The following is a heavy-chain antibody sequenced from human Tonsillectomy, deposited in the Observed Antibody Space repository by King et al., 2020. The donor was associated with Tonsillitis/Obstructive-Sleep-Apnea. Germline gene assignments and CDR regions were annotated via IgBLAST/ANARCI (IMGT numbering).Heavy chain of an antibody. D-gene: IGHD4-17*01. J-gene: IGHJ4*02. V-gene: IGHV2-70*11. CDR1: GFSLSTSGMC. CDR3: ARMTYGDYHFDY. CDR2: IDWDDDK. Sequence: VTLQESGPALVKPTQTLTLTCTFSGFSLSTSGMCVSWIRQPPGKALEWLARIDWDDDKYYSTSLKTRLTISKDTSKNQVVLTMTNMDPVDTATYFCARMTYGDYHFDYWGQGTLVTVSS.